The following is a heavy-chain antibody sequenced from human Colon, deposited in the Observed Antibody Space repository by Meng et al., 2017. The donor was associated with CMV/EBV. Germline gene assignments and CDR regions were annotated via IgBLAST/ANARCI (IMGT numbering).Heavy chain of an antibody. CDR3: ARDVMLPAPFFDP. CDR1: DGSVNSDDAF. Sequence: SETLSLTCTVSDGSVNSDDAFWSWLRQPPGKGLEWIGYIHYSGNTNYNPSLKSRVTTSIETSKNQFSLTLFSVTAADTAVYYCARDVMLPAPFFDPWGQGTLVTVSS. CDR2: IHYSGNT. J-gene: IGHJ5*02. V-gene: IGHV4-61*08. D-gene: IGHD2-2*01.